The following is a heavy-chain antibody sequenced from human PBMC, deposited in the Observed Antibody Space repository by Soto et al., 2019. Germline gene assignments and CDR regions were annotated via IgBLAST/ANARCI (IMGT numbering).Heavy chain of an antibody. Sequence: ASVKVSCKASGYTFTSYGISWVRQAPGQRLEWMGWISPYNGNTNYAQKFQDRVTMTTDTSTSTAYMELRSLRSDDTAVYYCARDGGGGYCSGGSCNSWFDPWGQGTLVTVSS. CDR3: ARDGGGGYCSGGSCNSWFDP. CDR2: ISPYNGNT. CDR1: GYTFTSYG. V-gene: IGHV1-18*01. J-gene: IGHJ5*02. D-gene: IGHD2-15*01.